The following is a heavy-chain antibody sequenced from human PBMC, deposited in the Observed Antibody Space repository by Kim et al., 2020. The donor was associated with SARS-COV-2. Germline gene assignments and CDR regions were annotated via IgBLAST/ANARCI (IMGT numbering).Heavy chain of an antibody. V-gene: IGHV3-74*01. D-gene: IGHD2-15*01. CDR2: ISSDGSSK. Sequence: GGSLRLSCAASGFTFSDYWMHWVRQAPGKGLVWVSRISSDGSSKCYADSVKGRFTISRDNAKSTLYLQMNSLRDEDTAVYYCATNRYCSGGKCYWGQGTLVTVSS. CDR3: ATNRYCSGGKCY. J-gene: IGHJ4*02. CDR1: GFTFSDYW.